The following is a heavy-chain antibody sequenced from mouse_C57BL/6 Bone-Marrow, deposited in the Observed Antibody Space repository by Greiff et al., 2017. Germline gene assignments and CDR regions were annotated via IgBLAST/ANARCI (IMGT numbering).Heavy chain of an antibody. CDR2: IYPRSGNT. V-gene: IGHV1-81*01. CDR1: GYTFTSYG. CDR3: ARWRIYYDYDGVWWYFDV. D-gene: IGHD2-4*01. Sequence: VQLQQSGAELARPGASVKLSCKASGYTFTSYGISWVKQRTGQGLEWIGEIYPRSGNTYYNEKFQGKATLTADKSSSTAYMELRSLKSEDSAVYFCARWRIYYDYDGVWWYFDVWGTGTTVTVSS. J-gene: IGHJ1*03.